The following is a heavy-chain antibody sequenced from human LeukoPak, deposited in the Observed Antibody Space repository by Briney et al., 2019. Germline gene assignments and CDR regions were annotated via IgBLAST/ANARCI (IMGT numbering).Heavy chain of an antibody. CDR3: ARDSAAMVYFDY. J-gene: IGHJ4*02. CDR2: IIPILGIA. D-gene: IGHD5-18*01. Sequence: GASVKVSCKASGGTFSSYAISWVRQAPGQGLEWMGRIIPILGIANYAQKFQGRATITADKSTSTAYMELSSLRSEDTAVYYCARDSAAMVYFDYWGQGTLVTVSS. CDR1: GGTFSSYA. V-gene: IGHV1-69*04.